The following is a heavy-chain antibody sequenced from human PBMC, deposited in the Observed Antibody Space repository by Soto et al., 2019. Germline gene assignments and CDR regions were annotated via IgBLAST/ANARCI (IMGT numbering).Heavy chain of an antibody. J-gene: IGHJ4*02. CDR2: IWFDGSNK. Sequence: GGSLRLSCAASGFIFSSYGMHWARQAPGKGLEWVAVIWFDGSNKYYADSVKGRFSTSRDNSNNTLFLQMNSLRDEDTAVYYCARSMGATSPFDYWGQGTVVTVSS. CDR3: ARSMGATSPFDY. CDR1: GFIFSSYG. V-gene: IGHV3-33*01. D-gene: IGHD1-26*01.